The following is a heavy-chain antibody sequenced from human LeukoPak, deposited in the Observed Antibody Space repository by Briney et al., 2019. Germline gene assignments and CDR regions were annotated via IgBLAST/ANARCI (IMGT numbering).Heavy chain of an antibody. Sequence: AASVKVSCKASGYTFTGYYMHWVRQAPGQGLEWMGWINPNSGGTNYAQKFQGRVTMTRDTSISTAYMELSRLRSDDTAVYYCARDSLGVYYYDSSGYIHFDYWGQGTLVTVSS. D-gene: IGHD3-22*01. CDR2: INPNSGGT. CDR1: GYTFTGYY. J-gene: IGHJ4*02. V-gene: IGHV1-2*02. CDR3: ARDSLGVYYYDSSGYIHFDY.